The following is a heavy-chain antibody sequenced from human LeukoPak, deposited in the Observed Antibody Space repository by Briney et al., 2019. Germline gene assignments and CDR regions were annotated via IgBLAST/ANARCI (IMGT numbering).Heavy chain of an antibody. CDR1: GYTFTSYG. J-gene: IGHJ6*03. CDR2: ISAYNGNT. V-gene: IGHV1-18*01. Sequence: GASVKVSCKASGYTFTSYGITWLRQAPGQGLEWMGWISAYNGNTNYAQKLQGRVTMTTDTSTSTAYMELRSLRSDDTAVYYCARGGGAAADYPYYYMDVWGKGTTVTVSS. CDR3: ARGGGAAADYPYYYMDV. D-gene: IGHD6-13*01.